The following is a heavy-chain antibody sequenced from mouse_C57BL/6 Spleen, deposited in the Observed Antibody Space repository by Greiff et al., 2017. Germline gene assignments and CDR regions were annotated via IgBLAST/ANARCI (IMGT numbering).Heavy chain of an antibody. CDR3: ARHDYYGSSSYAMDY. Sequence: EVKVVESGGGLVQPGGSLKLSCAASGFTFSDYGMAWVRQAPRKGPEWVAFISNLAYSIYYADTVTGRFTISRENAKNTLYLEMSSLRSEDTAMYYCARHDYYGSSSYAMDYWGQGTSVTVSS. CDR1: GFTFSDYG. D-gene: IGHD1-1*01. CDR2: ISNLAYSI. V-gene: IGHV5-15*01. J-gene: IGHJ4*01.